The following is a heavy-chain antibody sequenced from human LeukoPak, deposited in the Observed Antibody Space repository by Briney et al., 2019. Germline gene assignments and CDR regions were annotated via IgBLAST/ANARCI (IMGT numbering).Heavy chain of an antibody. Sequence: TAGSLRLSCAASGFTFSSYSMNWVRQAPGKGLEWVSSISSSSSYIYYADSVKGRFTISRDNAKNSLYLQMNSLSAEDTAVYYCASDLLGTVDYWGQGTLVTVSS. J-gene: IGHJ4*02. CDR2: ISSSSSYI. CDR3: ASDLLGTVDY. V-gene: IGHV3-21*01. D-gene: IGHD3-16*01. CDR1: GFTFSSYS.